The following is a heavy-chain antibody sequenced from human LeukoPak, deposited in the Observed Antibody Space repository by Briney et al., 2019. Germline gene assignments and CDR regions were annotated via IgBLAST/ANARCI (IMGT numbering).Heavy chain of an antibody. CDR3: ARHDDWATGRYYFDY. Sequence: SETLSLTCAVYGGFFSDYYWSWMRQPPGKGRVWIGYVFYSGTTNYNPSLKSRVTISVDTSKNQFSLKLSSVTAADTAVYYCARHDDWATGRYYFDYWGQGTLVTVSS. D-gene: IGHD1-1*01. V-gene: IGHV4-59*08. J-gene: IGHJ4*02. CDR1: GGFFSDYY. CDR2: VFYSGTT.